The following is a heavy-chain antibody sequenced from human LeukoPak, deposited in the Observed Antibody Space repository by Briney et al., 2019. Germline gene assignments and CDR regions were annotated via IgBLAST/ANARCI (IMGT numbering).Heavy chain of an antibody. CDR1: GYTFTSYV. CDR2: ISAYNGNT. J-gene: IGHJ4*02. Sequence: ASVKVSCKASGYTFTSYVISWGRQAPGQGVEWMVWISAYNGNTNYAQKLQGGVTMTRDTSTSTAYMELRSLRSDDTAVYYCAREDGYNRFDYWGKGTLVTVSS. D-gene: IGHD5-24*01. V-gene: IGHV1-18*01. CDR3: AREDGYNRFDY.